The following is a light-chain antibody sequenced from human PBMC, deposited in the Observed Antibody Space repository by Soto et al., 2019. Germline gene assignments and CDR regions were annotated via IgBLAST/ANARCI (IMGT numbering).Light chain of an antibody. J-gene: IGKJ3*01. V-gene: IGKV3-15*01. Sequence: EIVMTQSPATLSVSPGERATLSCRASQSVSRNLACYQQKPGQAPRVLIYRASTRAPGIPARFSGSGSGTEFTLTISSLQSEDFAVFYGQQYNNWPFTFGPGTKGDIK. CDR2: RAS. CDR3: QQYNNWPFT. CDR1: QSVSRN.